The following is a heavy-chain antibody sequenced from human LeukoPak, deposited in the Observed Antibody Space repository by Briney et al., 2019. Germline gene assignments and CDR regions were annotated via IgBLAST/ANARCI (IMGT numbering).Heavy chain of an antibody. CDR2: ISYDGSNK. Sequence: GGSLRLSCAASGCTFSSYAMHWVRQAPGKGLEWVAVISYDGSNKYYADSVKGRFTISRDNSKNTLYLQMNSLRAEDTAVYYCARGGTPSPINLYSNYSVLCYFDYWGQGTLVTVSS. CDR3: ARGGTPSPINLYSNYSVLCYFDY. CDR1: GCTFSSYA. D-gene: IGHD4-11*01. J-gene: IGHJ4*02. V-gene: IGHV3-30-3*01.